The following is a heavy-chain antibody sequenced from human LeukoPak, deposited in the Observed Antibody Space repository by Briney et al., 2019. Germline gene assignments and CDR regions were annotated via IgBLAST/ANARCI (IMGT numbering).Heavy chain of an antibody. CDR3: ALERRYKWNYFDL. D-gene: IGHD1-7*01. CDR2: IFDSGST. Sequence: SETLSLTCSVSGGSISTGGYYWSWIRQHPGKGLEWIGYIFDSGSTYYNPSLKSRVTISVDTSKNQFSLRLTSVTAADTAVYYCALERRYKWNYFDLWGQGTLVTVSS. V-gene: IGHV4-31*03. CDR1: GGSISTGGYY. J-gene: IGHJ5*02.